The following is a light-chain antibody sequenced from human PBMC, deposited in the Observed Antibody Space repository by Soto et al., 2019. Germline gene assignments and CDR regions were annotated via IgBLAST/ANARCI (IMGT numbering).Light chain of an antibody. CDR3: AAWDDSLSGYV. V-gene: IGLV1-44*01. CDR1: TSNIGSNT. CDR2: SNN. Sequence: QSVLTQPPSASGTPGQRVTISCSGSTSNIGSNTVNWYQQLPGTAPKLLIYSNNPRPSGVPDRFSGSKSGTSASLAISGLQSEDEADYYCAAWDDSLSGYVFGTGTKVTV. J-gene: IGLJ1*01.